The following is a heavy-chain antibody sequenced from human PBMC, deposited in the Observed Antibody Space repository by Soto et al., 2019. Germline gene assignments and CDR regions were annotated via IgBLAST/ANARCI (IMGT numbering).Heavy chain of an antibody. Sequence: SVKVSCKASGGTFSNFAISWVRQAPGQGLEWMGGIVPVFGTPNYAQKFHGRVTITADESTSTAYMELSSLTSEDTAVYYCARWGGYCSRNYCYKALDYWGQGTLVTVSS. D-gene: IGHD2-2*01. CDR1: GGTFSNFA. CDR3: ARWGGYCSRNYCYKALDY. J-gene: IGHJ4*02. CDR2: IVPVFGTP. V-gene: IGHV1-69*13.